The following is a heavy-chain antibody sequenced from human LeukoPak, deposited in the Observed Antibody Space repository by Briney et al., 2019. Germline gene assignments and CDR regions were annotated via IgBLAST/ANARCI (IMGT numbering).Heavy chain of an antibody. CDR1: GVTVNSNY. J-gene: IGHJ6*03. D-gene: IGHD2-2*02. V-gene: IGHV3-7*01. CDR3: ARDLSVVPAAIDYYYMDV. Sequence: PGGSLRLSCAASGVTVNSNYMSWVRQAPGKGLEWVANIKQDGSEKYYVDSVKGRFTISRDNAKNSLYLQTNSLRAEDTAVYYCARDLSVVPAAIDYYYMDVWGKGTTVTVSS. CDR2: IKQDGSEK.